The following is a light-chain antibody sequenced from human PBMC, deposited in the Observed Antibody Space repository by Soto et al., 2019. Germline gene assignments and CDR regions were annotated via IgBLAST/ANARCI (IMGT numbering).Light chain of an antibody. CDR3: QQYLSSPPYG. J-gene: IGKJ2*03. CDR1: QTISSY. V-gene: IGKV3-20*01. CDR2: DAS. Sequence: EIVLTQSPGTLSLSPGERATLSCRASQTISSYLAWYQHKPGQAPRLLIYDASGRATGIPDRFSGSGSGTDFTLTISRLEPEDFTVYYCQQYLSSPPYGFGQGTKLEI.